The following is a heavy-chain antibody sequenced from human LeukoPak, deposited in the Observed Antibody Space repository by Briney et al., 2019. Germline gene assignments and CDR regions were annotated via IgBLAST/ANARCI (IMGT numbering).Heavy chain of an antibody. V-gene: IGHV3-53*01. D-gene: IGHD3-9*01. CDR3: AREATGYFDWLNYGMDV. CDR1: GFTVSSNY. J-gene: IGHJ6*02. CDR2: IYSGGST. Sequence: PGGSLRLSCAASGFTVSSNYMSWVRQAPGKGLEWVSVIYSGGSTYYADSVKGRFTISRDNSKNTLYLQMNSLRAEDTAVYYCAREATGYFDWLNYGMDVWGQGTTVTVSS.